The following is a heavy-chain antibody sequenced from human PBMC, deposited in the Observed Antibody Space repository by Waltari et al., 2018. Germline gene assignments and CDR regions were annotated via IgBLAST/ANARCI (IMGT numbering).Heavy chain of an antibody. CDR3: ARTSGWYEGGSFDY. Sequence: QVQLVQSGAEVKKPAASVKDSCKASGYTFASCDINCVRQATGQGLEWMGVMHPNSGNTGYAQKFQGRVTITRNTSISTAYMELSSLRSEDTAVYYCARTSGWYEGGSFDYWGQGTLVTVSS. J-gene: IGHJ4*02. CDR1: GYTFASCD. D-gene: IGHD6-19*01. CDR2: MHPNSGNT. V-gene: IGHV1-8*03.